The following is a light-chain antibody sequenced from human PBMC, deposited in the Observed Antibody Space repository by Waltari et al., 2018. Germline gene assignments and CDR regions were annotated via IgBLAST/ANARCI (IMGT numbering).Light chain of an antibody. CDR2: RND. J-gene: IGLJ3*02. CDR3: SAFYYSLTVR. Sequence: QSVLTQPPSASGTPGQRVTISCSGSSSNIGSSFVCWYQHLPGTAPKLLIYRNDQRPSGVPDGCSGSRSGTAAALAISGLRSEDEADYSFSAFYYSLTVRFGGGTKLTVL. CDR1: SSNIGSSF. V-gene: IGLV1-47*01.